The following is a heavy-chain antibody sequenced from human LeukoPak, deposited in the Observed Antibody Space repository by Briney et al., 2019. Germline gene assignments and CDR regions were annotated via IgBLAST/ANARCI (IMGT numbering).Heavy chain of an antibody. CDR1: GGSISSSNW. D-gene: IGHD3-9*01. CDR3: ARDDYDILTGYYTRAFDI. V-gene: IGHV4-4*02. Sequence: PSETLSLTCAVSGGSISSSNWWSWVRQPPGKGLEWIGEIYHSGSTNYNPSLKSRVTISVDKSKNQFSLKLSSVTAADTAVYYCARDDYDILTGYYTRAFDIWGQGTMVTVSS. CDR2: IYHSGST. J-gene: IGHJ3*02.